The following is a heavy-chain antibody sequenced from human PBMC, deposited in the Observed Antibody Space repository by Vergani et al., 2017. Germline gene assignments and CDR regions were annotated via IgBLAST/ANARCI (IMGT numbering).Heavy chain of an antibody. Sequence: QVQLMQSGAEVKKPGSSVKVSCKASGGTFSSYAISCVRQAPGQGLEWMGGIIPIFGTANYAQKFQGRVTITADESTSTAYMELSSLRSEDTAVYYCANEQDSSGPLGTNDAFDIWGQGTMVTVSS. J-gene: IGHJ3*02. V-gene: IGHV1-69*01. D-gene: IGHD3-22*01. CDR3: ANEQDSSGPLGTNDAFDI. CDR2: IIPIFGTA. CDR1: GGTFSSYA.